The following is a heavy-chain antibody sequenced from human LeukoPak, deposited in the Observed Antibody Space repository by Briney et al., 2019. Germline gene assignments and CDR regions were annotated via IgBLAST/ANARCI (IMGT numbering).Heavy chain of an antibody. CDR2: IIPIFGTA. Sequence: SVKVSCRASGGTFSSYAISWVRQAPGQGLEWMGGIIPIFGTANYAQKFQGRVTITTDESTSTACMELSSLRSEDTAVYYCARELGYSSSWNHFDYWGQGTLVTVSS. V-gene: IGHV1-69*05. D-gene: IGHD6-13*01. CDR3: ARELGYSSSWNHFDY. CDR1: GGTFSSYA. J-gene: IGHJ4*02.